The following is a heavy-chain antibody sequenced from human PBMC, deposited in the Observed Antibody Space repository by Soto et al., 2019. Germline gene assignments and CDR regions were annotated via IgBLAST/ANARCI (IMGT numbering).Heavy chain of an antibody. CDR3: ARGRVTMVRGAADY. CDR1: GGSFSGYY. Sequence: QVQLQQWGAGLLKPSETLSLTCAVYGGSFSGYYWSWIRQPPGKGLEWIGEINHSGSTTYNPSLKSRVTITVGTSKNQYSLKVSSVTDADTAVYYWARGRVTMVRGAADYWGQGTLVTVSS. V-gene: IGHV4-34*01. D-gene: IGHD3-10*01. CDR2: INHSGST. J-gene: IGHJ4*02.